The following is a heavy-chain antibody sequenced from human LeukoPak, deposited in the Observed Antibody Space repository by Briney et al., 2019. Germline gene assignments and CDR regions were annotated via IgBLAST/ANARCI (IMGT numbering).Heavy chain of an antibody. D-gene: IGHD2-15*01. J-gene: IGHJ5*01. Sequence: ASVTVSCKASGYTFTGYYMHWARQAPGQGLEWMGWINPNSGGTNYAQKFQGRVTMTRDTSISTVYMELSSLRSDDTAVYYCATEDCSGGSCYPGWWFDPWGQGTLVTVSS. CDR1: GYTFTGYY. CDR2: INPNSGGT. V-gene: IGHV1-2*02. CDR3: ATEDCSGGSCYPGWWFDP.